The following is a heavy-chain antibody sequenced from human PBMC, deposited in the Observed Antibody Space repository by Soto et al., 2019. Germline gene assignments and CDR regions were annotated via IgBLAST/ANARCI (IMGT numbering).Heavy chain of an antibody. D-gene: IGHD5-12*01. Sequence: EVQLVESGGGLVQPGGSLRLSCAASGFTFSSYSMNWVRQAPGKGLEWVSYISSSSSTIYYADSVKGRFTISRDNAKNSLYLQMNSLRAEDTAVYYGARVLLWLRLWTSYYMDVWGKGTTVTVSS. J-gene: IGHJ6*03. V-gene: IGHV3-48*01. CDR3: ARVLLWLRLWTSYYMDV. CDR2: ISSSSSTI. CDR1: GFTFSSYS.